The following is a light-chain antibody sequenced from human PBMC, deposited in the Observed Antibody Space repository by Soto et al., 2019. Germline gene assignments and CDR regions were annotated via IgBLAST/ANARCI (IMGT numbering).Light chain of an antibody. CDR3: QQYQSYPPT. CDR2: EAS. Sequence: DIQMTQSPSSLSASVGDRVTITCRARQDISNFLAWFQQKPGKAPKSLIYEASNLQSGVPPRFIASAYGTDFTLTISSLQPEDFAIYYCQQYQSYPPTFGQGTKVEIK. J-gene: IGKJ1*01. V-gene: IGKV1-16*01. CDR1: QDISNF.